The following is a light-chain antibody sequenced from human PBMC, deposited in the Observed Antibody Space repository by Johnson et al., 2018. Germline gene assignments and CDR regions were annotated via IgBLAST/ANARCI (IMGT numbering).Light chain of an antibody. CDR2: ENN. V-gene: IGLV1-51*02. CDR1: SSNIGNNY. CDR3: GTWDSNLSAGNV. Sequence: QSVLTQPPSVSAAPGQKVTISCSGSSSNIGNNYVSWYQQLPGTAPKLLIYENNKRPSGIPDRFSGSKSGTSATLGITGLQTGDDANYYCGTWDSNLSAGNVLGTGTKCTDL. J-gene: IGLJ1*01.